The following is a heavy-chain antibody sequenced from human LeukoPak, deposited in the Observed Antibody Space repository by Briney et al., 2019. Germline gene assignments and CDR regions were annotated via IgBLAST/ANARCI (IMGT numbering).Heavy chain of an antibody. V-gene: IGHV4-59*12. Sequence: PSETLSLTCTVSGGSISSYYWSWIRQPPGKGLEWIGYIYYSGSTYYNPSLKSRVTISVDTSKNQFSLKLSSVTAADTAVYYCARDPQYWIAAAGQTMNWFDPWGQGTLVTVSS. CDR3: ARDPQYWIAAAGQTMNWFDP. CDR2: IYYSGST. CDR1: GGSISSYY. J-gene: IGHJ5*02. D-gene: IGHD6-13*01.